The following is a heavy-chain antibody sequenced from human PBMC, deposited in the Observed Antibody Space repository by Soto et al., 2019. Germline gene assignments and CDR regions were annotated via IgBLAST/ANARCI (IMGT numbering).Heavy chain of an antibody. V-gene: IGHV4-59*01. J-gene: IGHJ4*02. CDR1: GGSISSYY. CDR3: ARAEFDS. Sequence: PSETLSLTCTVSGGSISSYYWNWIRQPPGKGLEWIGYIYYSGSTKYNPSLKSRVTISVDTSKNQFSLKVRSVTAADTAVYYCARAEFDSWGQGTPVTVSS. CDR2: IYYSGST.